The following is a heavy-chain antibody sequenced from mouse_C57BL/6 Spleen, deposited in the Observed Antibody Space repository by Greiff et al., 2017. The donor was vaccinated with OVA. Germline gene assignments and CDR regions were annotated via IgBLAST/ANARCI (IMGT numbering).Heavy chain of an antibody. Sequence: CAASGVDFSRYWMSWVRRAPGKGLEWIGEINPDSSTINYAPSLKDKFIISRDNAKNTLYLQMSKVRSEDTALYYCARPYSNYAWFAYWGQGTLVTVSA. J-gene: IGHJ3*01. CDR3: ARPYSNYAWFAY. CDR2: INPDSSTI. D-gene: IGHD2-5*01. V-gene: IGHV4-1*01. CDR1: GVDFSRYW.